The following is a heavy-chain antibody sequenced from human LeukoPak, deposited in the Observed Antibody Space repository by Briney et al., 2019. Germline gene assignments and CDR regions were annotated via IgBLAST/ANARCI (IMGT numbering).Heavy chain of an antibody. J-gene: IGHJ6*03. D-gene: IGHD3-16*01. CDR2: IRSKAYGGTT. Sequence: GGSLRLSCTTSGFTFGDYAMSWVRQAPGKGLQWVGFIRSKAYGGTTEYAASVKGRFTISRDDSKSIAYLQMNSLKTEDTAVYYCTRESSSVWDYYYYMDVWGKGTTVTVSS. V-gene: IGHV3-49*04. CDR1: GFTFGDYA. CDR3: TRESSSVWDYYYYMDV.